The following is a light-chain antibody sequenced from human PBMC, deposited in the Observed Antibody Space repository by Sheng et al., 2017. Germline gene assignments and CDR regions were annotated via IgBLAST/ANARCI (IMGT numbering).Light chain of an antibody. CDR1: QNVGAF. CDR3: QQTYSTPVT. V-gene: IGKV1-39*01. Sequence: DIQMTQSPSSLSVSVGDRVTITCRASQNVGAFLNWYQQRPGXAPRLLIFAATNLQSGFPHRIKAAGFGTDFTLTISSVQPEDFASYYCQQTYSTPVTFGQGTKVE. CDR2: AAT. J-gene: IGKJ2*01.